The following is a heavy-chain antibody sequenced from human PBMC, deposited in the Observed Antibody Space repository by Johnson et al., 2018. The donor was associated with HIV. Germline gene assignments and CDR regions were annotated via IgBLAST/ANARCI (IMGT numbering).Heavy chain of an antibody. CDR1: GFAFSSYA. Sequence: VQLVESGGGVVQPGGSLRLSCAASGFAFSSYAMHWVRQAPGKWLEWVAVISYDGSNKYYADSVKGRFTISRDNSKNTLYLQMNSLRAEDTAVYNCAKGFFELDDAFDIWGQGTMVTVSS. J-gene: IGHJ3*02. CDR2: ISYDGSNK. V-gene: IGHV3-30-3*02. D-gene: IGHD3/OR15-3a*01. CDR3: AKGFFELDDAFDI.